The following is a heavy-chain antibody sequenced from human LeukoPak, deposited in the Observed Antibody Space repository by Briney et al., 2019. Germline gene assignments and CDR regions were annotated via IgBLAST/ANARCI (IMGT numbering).Heavy chain of an antibody. CDR3: ARGDIAVAGFDY. J-gene: IGHJ4*02. V-gene: IGHV4-59*01. Sequence: SETLSLTCAVSGGSISSYYWSWIRQPPGKGLEWIGYIYYSGSTNYNPSLKSRVTISVDTSKNQFSLKLSSVTAADTAVYYCARGDIAVAGFDYWGQGTLVTVSS. CDR2: IYYSGST. D-gene: IGHD6-19*01. CDR1: GGSISSYY.